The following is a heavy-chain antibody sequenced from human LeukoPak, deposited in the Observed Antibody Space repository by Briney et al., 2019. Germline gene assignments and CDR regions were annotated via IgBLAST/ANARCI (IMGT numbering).Heavy chain of an antibody. CDR3: ARVRLGYVLDYYYMDV. Sequence: ASVKVSCKASGGTFSSYAISWVRQAPGQGLEWMGRITPIFGTANYAQKFQGRVTITTDESTSTAYMELSSLRSEDTAVYYCARVRLGYVLDYYYMDVWGKGTTVTVSS. CDR1: GGTFSSYA. V-gene: IGHV1-69*05. CDR2: ITPIFGTA. D-gene: IGHD2-15*01. J-gene: IGHJ6*03.